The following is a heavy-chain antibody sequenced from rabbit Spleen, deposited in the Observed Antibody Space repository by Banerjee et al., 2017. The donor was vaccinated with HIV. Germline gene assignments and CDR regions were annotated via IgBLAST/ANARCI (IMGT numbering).Heavy chain of an antibody. V-gene: IGHV1S45*01. D-gene: IGHD4-2*01. J-gene: IGHJ4*01. Sequence: QEQLEESGGGLVQPEGSLTLTCTASGFSFSSSYDIVWVRQAPGKGLEWIGYIYSSIHYTYYANWAKGRFTISKTSSTTVTLQMTSLTVADTATYFCARGDFCFSLWGQGTLVTVS. CDR1: GFSFSSSYD. CDR2: IYSSIHYT. CDR3: ARGDFCFSL.